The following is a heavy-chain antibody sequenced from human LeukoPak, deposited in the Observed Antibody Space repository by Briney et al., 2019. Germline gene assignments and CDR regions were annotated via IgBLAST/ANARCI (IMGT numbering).Heavy chain of an antibody. CDR2: IYYSGRT. CDR3: ARSADYYGSGRGWFDP. J-gene: IGHJ5*02. CDR1: GGSISSSSYY. V-gene: IGHV4-39*01. Sequence: PSETLSLTCTVSGGSISSSSYYWGWIRQPPGKGLEWIGSIYYSGRTYYNPSLKSRVTISADTSKNQFSLKLSSVTAADTAVYYCARSADYYGSGRGWFDPWGQGTLVTVSS. D-gene: IGHD3-10*01.